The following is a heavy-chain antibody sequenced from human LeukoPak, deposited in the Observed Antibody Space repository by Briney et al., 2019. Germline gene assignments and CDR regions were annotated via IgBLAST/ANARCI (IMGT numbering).Heavy chain of an antibody. CDR1: GFTFSSYG. V-gene: IGHV3-33*01. CDR3: ARDYGSSGGYDR. CDR2: IWYDGSNK. D-gene: IGHD3-22*01. J-gene: IGHJ5*02. Sequence: GGSLRLSCAASGFTFSSYGMHWVRQAPGKGLEWVAVIWYDGSNKYYADSVKGRFTISRDNSKNTLYLQMNSLRAEDTAVYYCARDYGSSGGYDRWGQGTLVTVSS.